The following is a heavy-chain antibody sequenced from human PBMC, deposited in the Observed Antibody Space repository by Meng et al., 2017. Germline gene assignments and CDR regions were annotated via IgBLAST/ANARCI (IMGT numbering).Heavy chain of an antibody. CDR2: ISSSGSTI. Sequence: GESLKISCAASGFTFSDYYMSWIRQAPGKGLEWVSYISSSGSTIYYADSVKGRFTISRDNAKNSLYLQMNSLRAEDTAVYYCARRWRTSDPHDAFDIWGQGTMVTV. D-gene: IGHD2-15*01. CDR3: ARRWRTSDPHDAFDI. J-gene: IGHJ3*02. CDR1: GFTFSDYY. V-gene: IGHV3-11*01.